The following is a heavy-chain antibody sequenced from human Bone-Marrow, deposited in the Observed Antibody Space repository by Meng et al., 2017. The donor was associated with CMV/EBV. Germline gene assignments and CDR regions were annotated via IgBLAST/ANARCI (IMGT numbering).Heavy chain of an antibody. CDR1: GGSFSGYY. D-gene: IGHD6-6*01. J-gene: IGHJ6*01. CDR2: INHSGST. V-gene: IGHV4-34*01. CDR3: ARGRIAARPSKYYYYYYGMDV. Sequence: SETLSLTCAVYGGSFSGYYWSWIRQPPGKGLEWIGEINHSGSTNYNPSLKSRVTISVDTSKNQFSLKLSSVTAADTAVYYCARGRIAARPSKYYYYYYGMDVWGQGTTVTGSS.